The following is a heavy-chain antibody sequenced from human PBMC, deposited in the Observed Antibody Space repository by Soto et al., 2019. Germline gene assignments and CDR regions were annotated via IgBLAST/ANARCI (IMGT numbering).Heavy chain of an antibody. V-gene: IGHV1-18*04. D-gene: IGHD2-2*02. J-gene: IGHJ5*02. CDR2: ISAYNGNT. Sequence: ASVEVSCKASGYTFTSYGISWVRQAPGQGLEWMGWISAYNGNTNYAQKLQGRVTMTTDTSTSTAYMELRSLRSDDTAVYYCARVGPTYCSSTSCYTRRPDWFDPWGQGTLVTVSS. CDR1: GYTFTSYG. CDR3: ARVGPTYCSSTSCYTRRPDWFDP.